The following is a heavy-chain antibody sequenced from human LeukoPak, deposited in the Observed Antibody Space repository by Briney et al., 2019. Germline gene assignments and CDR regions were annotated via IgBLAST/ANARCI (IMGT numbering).Heavy chain of an antibody. CDR1: GFTFSSYS. V-gene: IGHV3-48*01. CDR3: ASWGEGALDN. CDR2: ISTSTTTI. Sequence: GSLRLSWEASGFTFSSYSMHWVRQAPGKGLEWISYISTSTTTIYYANSVKGRFTISRDNAKKSLYLQMNSLRVEDTGVYYCASWGEGALDNWGQGTLVTVSS. D-gene: IGHD1-26*01. J-gene: IGHJ4*02.